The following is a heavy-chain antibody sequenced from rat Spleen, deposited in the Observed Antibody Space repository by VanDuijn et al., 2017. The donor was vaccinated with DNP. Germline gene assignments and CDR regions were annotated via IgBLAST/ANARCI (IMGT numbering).Heavy chain of an antibody. CDR3: ARAVGTVALDY. CDR1: GFSLNSYG. V-gene: IGHV2-13*01. J-gene: IGHJ2*01. CDR2: IWGNGNI. Sequence: QVQLKESGPGLVQPSQTLSLTCTVSGFSLNSYGVIWVRQPPGEGLEWMGGIWGNGNINYNSALKSRLTINRGTSKSQVFLKMNSLQTEDTATYYCARAVGTVALDYWGQGVMVTVSS. D-gene: IGHD1-3*01.